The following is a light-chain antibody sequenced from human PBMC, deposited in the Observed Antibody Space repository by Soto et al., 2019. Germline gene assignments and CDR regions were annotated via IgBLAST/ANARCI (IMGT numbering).Light chain of an antibody. J-gene: IGLJ1*01. CDR1: SSDVGGYNY. CDR2: EVS. V-gene: IGLV2-14*01. Sequence: QSVLTQPASVSGSPGQSITISCTGTSSDVGGYNYVSWYQQHPGRAPKLVIYEVSYRPSRVSNRFSGSKSGKTASLTISGLQAEDEADYYCSPKTSRNTYVFGTGTKVTVL. CDR3: SPKTSRNTYV.